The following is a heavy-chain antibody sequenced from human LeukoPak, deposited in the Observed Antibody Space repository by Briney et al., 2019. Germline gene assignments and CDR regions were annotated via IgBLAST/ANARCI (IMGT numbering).Heavy chain of an antibody. D-gene: IGHD3-10*01. CDR3: ARDLGGGEDYYGSGSPGY. CDR2: ISSSSSYI. CDR1: GFTFSSYS. J-gene: IGHJ4*02. Sequence: PGGSLRLSCAASGFTFSSYSMNWVRQAPGKGLEWVSSISSSSSYIYYADSVKGRFTISRDNAKNSLYLQMNSLRAEDTAVYYCARDLGGGEDYYGSGSPGYWGQGTLVTVSS. V-gene: IGHV3-21*01.